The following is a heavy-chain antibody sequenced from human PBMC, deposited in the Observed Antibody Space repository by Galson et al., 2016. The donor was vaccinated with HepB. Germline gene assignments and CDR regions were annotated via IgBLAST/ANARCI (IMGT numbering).Heavy chain of an antibody. V-gene: IGHV3-74*01. CDR3: TRETRWYFDL. J-gene: IGHJ2*01. CDR2: INADGTAT. CDR1: GHDFTRYW. Sequence: SLKLSSAVAGHDFTRYWMHWVRQTPGKGLVWVSRINADGTATGYADSVKGRFTISRDDAKNTLYLQMNTLRVEDTAVYYCTRETRWYFDLWGRGTLLTVSS.